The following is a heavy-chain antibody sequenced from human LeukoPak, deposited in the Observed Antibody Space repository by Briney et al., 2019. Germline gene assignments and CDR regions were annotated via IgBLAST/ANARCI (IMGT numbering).Heavy chain of an antibody. J-gene: IGHJ3*02. Sequence: PGGSLRLSCAASGFTFSSYAMSWVRQAPGKGLEWVSAISGSGGSTYYADSVKGRFTTSRDNSKNTLYLQMNSLRAEDAAVYYCARDPRVASDAFDIWGQGTMVTVSS. CDR3: ARDPRVASDAFDI. CDR2: ISGSGGST. CDR1: GFTFSSYA. V-gene: IGHV3-23*01.